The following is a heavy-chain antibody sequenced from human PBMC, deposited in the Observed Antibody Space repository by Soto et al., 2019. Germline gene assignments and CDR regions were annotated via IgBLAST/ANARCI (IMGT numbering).Heavy chain of an antibody. CDR3: ASELGESTTY. D-gene: IGHD2-21*01. Sequence: EVQLVESGGGLIQPGESLRLSCAASGFAVSNNYMTWVRQAPGKGLEWVSLIYSGGSTYYADSVRGRFTISRDNSNNILYLQLNSLRADDTAVYYCASELGESTTYWGQGTPVTVAS. CDR2: IYSGGST. CDR1: GFAVSNNY. V-gene: IGHV3-53*01. J-gene: IGHJ4*02.